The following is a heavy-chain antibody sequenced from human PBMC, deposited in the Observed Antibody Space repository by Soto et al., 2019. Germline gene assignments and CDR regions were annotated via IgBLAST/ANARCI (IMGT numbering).Heavy chain of an antibody. CDR1: GGSISSYY. V-gene: IGHV4-59*01. CDR3: ASVKSYYMDV. Sequence: PSETLSLTCTFSGGSISSYYWSLIRQPPGKGLEWIGYIYYSGSTNYNPSLKSRVTISVDTSKNQFSLKLSSVTAADTAVYYCASVKSYYMDVWGKGTTVTVSS. J-gene: IGHJ6*03. CDR2: IYYSGST.